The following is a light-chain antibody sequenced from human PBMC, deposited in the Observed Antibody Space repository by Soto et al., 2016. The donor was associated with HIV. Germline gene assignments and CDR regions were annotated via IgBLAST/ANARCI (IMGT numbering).Light chain of an antibody. Sequence: DIQMTQSPFTLSASVGDRVTITCRASQSVFDRLAWYQQKPGKAPKLLIYKASSLEGGVPSRFSGSGSGTEFTLTISSLQPDDFATYYCQQYNGYSGSFGQGTKLEIK. CDR1: QSVFDR. CDR3: QQYNGYSGS. CDR2: KAS. J-gene: IGKJ2*04. V-gene: IGKV1-5*03.